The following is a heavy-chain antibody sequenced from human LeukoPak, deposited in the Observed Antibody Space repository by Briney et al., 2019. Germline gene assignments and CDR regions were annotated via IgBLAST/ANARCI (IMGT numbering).Heavy chain of an antibody. Sequence: GGSLRLSCAASGFTFSSYAMSWVRQAPGKGLEWVSAISGSGGSTYYADSVKGRFTISRDNSKNTLYLQMNSLRTEDTAVYYCAKVESYGSGRYYFDYWGQGTLVTVSS. J-gene: IGHJ4*02. V-gene: IGHV3-23*01. CDR1: GFTFSSYA. CDR2: ISGSGGST. CDR3: AKVESYGSGRYYFDY. D-gene: IGHD3-10*01.